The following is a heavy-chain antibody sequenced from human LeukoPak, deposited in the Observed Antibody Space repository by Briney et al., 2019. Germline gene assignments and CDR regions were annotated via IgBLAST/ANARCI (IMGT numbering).Heavy chain of an antibody. Sequence: GGSLRLSCAASGFTFSRYEMNWVRQAPGKGLEWVSYISSSGSTVYYADSVKGRFTISRDNAKNSLYLEMNSLRAEDTAVYYCARVGYYASGPFSYFDYWGQGTLVTVSS. V-gene: IGHV3-48*03. CDR2: ISSSGSTV. D-gene: IGHD3-10*01. CDR1: GFTFSRYE. CDR3: ARVGYYASGPFSYFDY. J-gene: IGHJ4*02.